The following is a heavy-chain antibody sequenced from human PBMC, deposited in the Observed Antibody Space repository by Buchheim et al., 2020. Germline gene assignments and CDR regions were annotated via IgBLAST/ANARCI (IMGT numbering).Heavy chain of an antibody. J-gene: IGHJ4*02. D-gene: IGHD3-22*01. Sequence: QVQLVESGGGVVQPGRSLRLSCAASGFTFSSYGMHWVRQAPGKGLEWVAFIRYDGSNKYYADSVKGRFTISRDTSKNTLYLQMNSLRAEDTAVYYCAKDRGYYDSSGYYYYWGQGTL. V-gene: IGHV3-30*02. CDR1: GFTFSSYG. CDR2: IRYDGSNK. CDR3: AKDRGYYDSSGYYYY.